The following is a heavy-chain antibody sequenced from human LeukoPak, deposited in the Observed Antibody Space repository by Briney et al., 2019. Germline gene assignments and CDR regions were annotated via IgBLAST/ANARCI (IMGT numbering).Heavy chain of an antibody. CDR1: GGSLSSSSYY. J-gene: IGHJ5*02. CDR2: IYYSGST. Sequence: SETLSLTCTVSGGSLSSSSYYWGWIRQPPGKGLEWIGSIYYSGSTYYNPSLKSRVTISVDTSKNQFSLKLSSVTAADTAVYYCARDVGCSGGSCYPDNWFDPWGQGTLVTVSS. D-gene: IGHD2-15*01. CDR3: ARDVGCSGGSCYPDNWFDP. V-gene: IGHV4-39*07.